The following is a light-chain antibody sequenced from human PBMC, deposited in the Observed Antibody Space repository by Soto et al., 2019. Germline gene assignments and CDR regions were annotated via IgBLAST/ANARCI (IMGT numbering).Light chain of an antibody. V-gene: IGKV3-15*01. CDR1: QSVSSN. Sequence: EIVMTQSPATLSVSPGERATLSCRASQSVSSNLAWYQQKFGQAPRLLIFDASTRATGIPVRFSGSGSGTEFTLTISSLQSEDFAVYYCQQYNTWPSITCGLGTRLEIK. CDR3: QQYNTWPSIT. J-gene: IGKJ5*01. CDR2: DAS.